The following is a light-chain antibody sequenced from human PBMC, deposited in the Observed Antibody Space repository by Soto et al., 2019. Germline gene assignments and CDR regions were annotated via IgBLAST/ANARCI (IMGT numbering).Light chain of an antibody. J-gene: IGLJ1*01. CDR1: ISDVGGYDY. V-gene: IGLV2-14*01. CDR2: EVN. CDR3: SAYTTTRTLI. Sequence: QSALTQPASLSGSPGQSVTISCTGTISDVGGYDYVSWYQQHPGTAPKLMLYEVNNRPSGVSNRFSGSKSGNTASLIISGLQTEDEADYYCSAYTTTRTLIFGTGTRSPS.